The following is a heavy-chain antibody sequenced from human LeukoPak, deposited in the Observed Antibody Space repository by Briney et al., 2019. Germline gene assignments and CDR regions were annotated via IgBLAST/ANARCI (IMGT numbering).Heavy chain of an antibody. CDR2: IIPILGIA. CDR1: GGTFSSYA. Sequence: SLKLSCTASGGTFSSYAISWVRQAPGQGLEWMGRIIPILGIANYAQKFQGRVTITADKSTSTAYMELSSLRAEDTAVYYCAREQLELRDYYGMDVWGQGTTVTVSS. CDR3: AREQLELRDYYGMDV. J-gene: IGHJ6*02. V-gene: IGHV1-69*04. D-gene: IGHD1-1*01.